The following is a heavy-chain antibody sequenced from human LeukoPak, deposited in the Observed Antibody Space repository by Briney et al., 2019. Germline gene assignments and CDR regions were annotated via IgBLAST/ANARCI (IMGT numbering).Heavy chain of an antibody. CDR1: GFTFTSHW. D-gene: IGHD3-9*01. CDR2: MDADGSNT. V-gene: IGHV3-74*01. Sequence: GGSLRLSCATSGFTFTSHWMHWVRQAPGKGLVWVSRMDADGSNTHYVDSVKGRFTISRDNAKNTLYLQMNSLRVEDTAVYYCVRGGWFLYDALDIWGLGTLVTVSS. J-gene: IGHJ3*02. CDR3: VRGGWFLYDALDI.